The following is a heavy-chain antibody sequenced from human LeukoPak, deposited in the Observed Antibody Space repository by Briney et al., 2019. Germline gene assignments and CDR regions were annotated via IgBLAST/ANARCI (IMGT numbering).Heavy chain of an antibody. CDR1: GFTFSSYA. V-gene: IGHV3-23*01. CDR3: AREYYYGSGSYSP. J-gene: IGHJ5*02. Sequence: GGSLRLSCTASGFTFSSYAMTWVRQAPGKGLEWVSAISGSATVAYHADSVKGRFTISRGNSKNTLYLQMNSLRAEDTALYYCAREYYYGSGSYSPWGQGILVTVSS. D-gene: IGHD3-10*01. CDR2: ISGSATVA.